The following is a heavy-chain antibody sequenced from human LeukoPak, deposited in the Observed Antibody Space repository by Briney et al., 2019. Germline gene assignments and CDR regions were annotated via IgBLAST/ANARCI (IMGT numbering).Heavy chain of an antibody. Sequence: GGSLRLSCVASGFTFSNYWMHWVRQPPGKGLVWVSRIYVDGRTTNYADSVKGRFTISRDNAKNTVYLQMNSLRAEDTAVYYCARASCISASCFYGMDVWGQGTTVTVSS. V-gene: IGHV3-74*01. CDR3: ARASCISASCFYGMDV. J-gene: IGHJ6*02. D-gene: IGHD2-2*01. CDR2: IYVDGRTT. CDR1: GFTFSNYW.